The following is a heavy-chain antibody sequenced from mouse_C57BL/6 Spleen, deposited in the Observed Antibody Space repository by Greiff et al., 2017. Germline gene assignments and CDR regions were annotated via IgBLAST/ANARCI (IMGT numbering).Heavy chain of an antibody. CDR1: GFTFSDYG. V-gene: IGHV5-17*01. CDR3: ARGVVEAGKYCDD. D-gene: IGHD1-1*01. Sequence: EVQLVESGGGLVKPGGSLKLSCAASGFTFSDYGMPWVRQAPEKGLEWVAYISSGSSTINYADTVKGRFTLSRDNAKNTLCMQMTRLRSEDTAMYYCARGVVEAGKYCDDWGQGTTLTVSS. CDR2: ISSGSSTI. J-gene: IGHJ2*01.